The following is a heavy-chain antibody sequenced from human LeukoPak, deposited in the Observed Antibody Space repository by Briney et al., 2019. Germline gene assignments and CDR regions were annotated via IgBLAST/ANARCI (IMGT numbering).Heavy chain of an antibody. V-gene: IGHV3-64*01. Sequence: GGSLRLSCAASGFTFSSYAMHWVRQAPGKGLEYVSAISSNGGSTYYASSVKGRFTISRDNSKNTLYLQMGSLRAEDMAVYYCASKVVAANDAFDIWGQGTMVTVSS. D-gene: IGHD2-15*01. CDR2: ISSNGGST. J-gene: IGHJ3*02. CDR1: GFTFSSYA. CDR3: ASKVVAANDAFDI.